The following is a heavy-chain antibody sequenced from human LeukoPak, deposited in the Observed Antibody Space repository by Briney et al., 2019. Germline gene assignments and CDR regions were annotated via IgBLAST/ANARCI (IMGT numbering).Heavy chain of an antibody. CDR1: GFTFSSYA. Sequence: PGRSLRLSCAASGFTFSSYAMHWVRQAPGKGLEWVAVISYDGSNKYYADSVKGRFTIFRDNSKDTLYLQLNALTADDTAVYYCATEWAGATRRFEHWGQGTLVTVSS. D-gene: IGHD1-26*01. J-gene: IGHJ4*02. CDR3: ATEWAGATRRFEH. CDR2: ISYDGSNK. V-gene: IGHV3-30-3*01.